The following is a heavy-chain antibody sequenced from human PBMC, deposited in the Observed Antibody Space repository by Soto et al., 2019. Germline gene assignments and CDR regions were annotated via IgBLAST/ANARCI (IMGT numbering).Heavy chain of an antibody. CDR3: AKVHGSGTYYNFPDY. V-gene: IGHV3-23*01. CDR1: GFTFSTYA. D-gene: IGHD3-10*01. Sequence: PGGSLRLSCAASGFTFSTYAMSWVRQAPGKGLEWVSTISDNSDRTYYAASVKGRFTISRDNSKNTLYLLMNSLSAEDTALYYCAKVHGSGTYYNFPDYWGQGTLVTVSS. J-gene: IGHJ4*02. CDR2: ISDNSDRT.